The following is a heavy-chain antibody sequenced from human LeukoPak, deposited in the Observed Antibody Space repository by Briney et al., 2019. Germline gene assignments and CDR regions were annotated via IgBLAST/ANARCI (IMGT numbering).Heavy chain of an antibody. CDR2: ISGSGSGGST. J-gene: IGHJ4*02. CDR3: AKGRYFDWSYCYFDY. Sequence: GGSLRLSCAASGFTFSSSTMSWVRQAPGKGLEWVSSISGSGSGGSTYNADSVKGRFTISRDNSKNTLHLQMNSLRAEDTAVYYCAKGRYFDWSYCYFDYWGQGTLVTVSS. D-gene: IGHD3-9*01. V-gene: IGHV3-23*01. CDR1: GFTFSSST.